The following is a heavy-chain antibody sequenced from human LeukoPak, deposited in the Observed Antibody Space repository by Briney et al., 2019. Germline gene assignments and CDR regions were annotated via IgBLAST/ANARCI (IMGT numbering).Heavy chain of an antibody. V-gene: IGHV3-21*01. CDR3: AVMTTVIHFDY. D-gene: IGHD4-17*01. CDR1: GFTFSSYS. CDR2: ISSSSSYI. J-gene: IGHJ4*02. Sequence: GGSLRLSCAASGFTFSSYSMNWVRQAPGKGLEWVSSISSSSSYIYYADSVKGRFTTTRDNAKNSLYLQMNSLRAEDTAVYYCAVMTTVIHFDYWGQGTLVTVSS.